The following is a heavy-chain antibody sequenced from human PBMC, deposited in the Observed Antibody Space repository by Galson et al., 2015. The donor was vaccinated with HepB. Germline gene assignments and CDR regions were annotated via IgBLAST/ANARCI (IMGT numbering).Heavy chain of an antibody. V-gene: IGHV3-30-3*01. Sequence: SLRLSCAASGFTFGTHAMHWVRQAPGKGLEWVTTISYDGNNKYYRDSVEGRSTISRDYSKNTLDLQMNSLRLEDTAVYYCARDGGLRAGAGGTFYYGMDVWGQGTTVTVSS. CDR2: ISYDGNNK. CDR1: GFTFGTHA. CDR3: ARDGGLRAGAGGTFYYGMDV. D-gene: IGHD3-16*01. J-gene: IGHJ6*02.